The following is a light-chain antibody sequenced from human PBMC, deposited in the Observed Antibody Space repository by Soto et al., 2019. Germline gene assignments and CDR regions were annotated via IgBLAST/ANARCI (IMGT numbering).Light chain of an antibody. CDR3: QQYNSWRSIS. CDR2: GVS. Sequence: VLTQSPGTLSLSPGERATLSCRASQSVTNNQLAWFRQKPGQAPRLLIWGVSNRATGIPDRFSGSGSGTDFTLTISSLQSEDFAVYYCQQYNSWRSISFGQGTRLEIK. V-gene: IGKV3-20*01. J-gene: IGKJ5*01. CDR1: QSVTNNQ.